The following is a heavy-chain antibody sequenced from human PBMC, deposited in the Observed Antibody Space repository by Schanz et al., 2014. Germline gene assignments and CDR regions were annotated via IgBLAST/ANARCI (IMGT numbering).Heavy chain of an antibody. CDR1: GFTVNTNY. V-gene: IGHV3-53*01. Sequence: EVQLVESGGGLIQPGGSLRLSCAVSGFTVNTNYMSWVRQAPGKGLEWISSMYINSGSTQYADSVKGRFIISRDSSKNTLYLQMNSLRDEDTAMYYCAKRCSSTSCSHGAFDMWGQGTMVTVS. CDR2: MYINSGST. J-gene: IGHJ3*02. CDR3: AKRCSSTSCSHGAFDM. D-gene: IGHD2-2*01.